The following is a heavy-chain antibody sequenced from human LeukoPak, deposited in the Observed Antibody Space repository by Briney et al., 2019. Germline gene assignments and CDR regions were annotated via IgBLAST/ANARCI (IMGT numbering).Heavy chain of an antibody. V-gene: IGHV3-30-3*01. CDR3: AREYLPYQINWFDP. CDR2: ISYDGSNK. CDR1: GFTFSSYA. D-gene: IGHD2-2*01. Sequence: PGGSLRLSCAASGFTFSSYAMHWVRQAPGKGLEWVAVISYDGSNKYYADSVKGRFTISRDNSKDTLYLQMNSLRAEDTAVYYCAREYLPYQINWFDPWGQGTLVTVSS. J-gene: IGHJ5*02.